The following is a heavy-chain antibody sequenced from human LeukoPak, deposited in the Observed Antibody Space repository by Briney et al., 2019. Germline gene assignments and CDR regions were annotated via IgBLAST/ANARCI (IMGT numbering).Heavy chain of an antibody. J-gene: IGHJ3*02. CDR1: SGSISSSSFY. CDR2: IFYSGST. Sequence: SETLSLTCTVSSGSISSSSFYWDRIRQPPGKGLEWIGTIFYSGSTYYNPSLKSRITISVDTSKNQFSLKLSSVTAADTAVYYCARHSRSGYSDYESAFDIWGQGTMVIVSS. D-gene: IGHD5-12*01. V-gene: IGHV4-39*01. CDR3: ARHSRSGYSDYESAFDI.